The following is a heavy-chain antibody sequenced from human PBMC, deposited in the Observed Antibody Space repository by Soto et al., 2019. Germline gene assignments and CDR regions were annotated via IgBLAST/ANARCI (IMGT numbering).Heavy chain of an antibody. CDR2: IIPILGIA. CDR3: VRPVSTGDYAFDY. Sequence: QVQLVQSGAEVKKPGSSVKVSCKASGGTFSSYTISWVRQAPGQGLEWMGRIIPILGIANYAQKFQGRVTSTADKSTSTAYVELRSLRSEDTAVYYCVRPVSTGDYAFDYWGQGTLVTVSS. J-gene: IGHJ4*02. CDR1: GGTFSSYT. V-gene: IGHV1-69*02. D-gene: IGHD4-17*01.